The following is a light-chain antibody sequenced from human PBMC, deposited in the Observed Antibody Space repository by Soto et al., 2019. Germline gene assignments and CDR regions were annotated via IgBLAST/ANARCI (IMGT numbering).Light chain of an antibody. CDR2: RNN. V-gene: IGLV1-47*01. CDR1: SSNIGRFF. Sequence: QAVVTQPPSASGTPGQRVTISCSGSSSNIGRFFVYWYQQLPGTAPKLLIYRNNQRPSGVPDRFSGSKSGTSASLAISGLRSEDEADYYCVAWDVSLSNWVFGGGTKLTVL. CDR3: VAWDVSLSNWV. J-gene: IGLJ3*02.